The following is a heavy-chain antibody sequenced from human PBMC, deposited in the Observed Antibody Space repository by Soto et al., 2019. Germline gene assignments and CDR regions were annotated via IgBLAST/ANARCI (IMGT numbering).Heavy chain of an antibody. J-gene: IGHJ6*02. V-gene: IGHV3-48*02. D-gene: IGHD5-12*01. CDR1: GFTFSSYS. CDR3: AMGHKRWLQLVGGMDV. Sequence: PGGSLRLSCAASGFTFSSYSMNWVRQAPGKGLEWVSYISSSSSTIYYADSVKGRFTISRDNAKNSLYLQMNSLRDEDTAVYYCAMGHKRWLQLVGGMDVWGQGTTVTVSS. CDR2: ISSSSSTI.